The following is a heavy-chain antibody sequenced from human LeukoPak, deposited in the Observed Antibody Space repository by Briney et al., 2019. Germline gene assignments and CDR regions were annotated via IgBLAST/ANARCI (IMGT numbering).Heavy chain of an antibody. J-gene: IGHJ6*02. CDR2: IYYSEST. D-gene: IGHD3-22*01. V-gene: IGHV4-30-4*01. Sequence: SETLSLTCTVSGGSISSGDYYWSWIRQPPGKGLEWIGYIYYSESTYYNPSLKSRVTISVDTSKNQFSLKLNSVTAADTAVYYCARRPGSSAYPHYFGMDVWGQGTSVTVSS. CDR1: GGSISSGDYY. CDR3: ARRPGSSAYPHYFGMDV.